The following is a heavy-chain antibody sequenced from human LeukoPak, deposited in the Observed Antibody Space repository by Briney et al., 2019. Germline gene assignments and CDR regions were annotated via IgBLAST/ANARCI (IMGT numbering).Heavy chain of an antibody. CDR3: ATMLTKSGSDAFDI. CDR1: GYTLTELS. CDR2: FDPEHGET. V-gene: IGHV1-24*01. D-gene: IGHD1-14*01. Sequence: ASVKVSCKVSGYTLTELSMHWVRQAPGKGLEWMGGFDPEHGETVYAQKFQGRVTMTEDTSTDTAYMELSSLRSEDTAVYYCATMLTKSGSDAFDIWGQGTMVTVSS. J-gene: IGHJ3*02.